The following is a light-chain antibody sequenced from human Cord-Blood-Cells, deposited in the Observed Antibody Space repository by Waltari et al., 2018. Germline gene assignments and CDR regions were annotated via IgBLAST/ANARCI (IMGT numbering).Light chain of an antibody. CDR2: EGS. CDR1: SSDVGSYNL. CDR3: CSYAGSSTYV. J-gene: IGLJ1*01. Sequence: QSALTQPASVSGSPGQSITIPCTGTSSDVGSYNLASWYQQHPGKAPKLMIYEGSKRRSGVSNRVSGSKSGNTASLTISVLQAEDEADYYCCSYAGSSTYVFGTGTKVTVL. V-gene: IGLV2-23*01.